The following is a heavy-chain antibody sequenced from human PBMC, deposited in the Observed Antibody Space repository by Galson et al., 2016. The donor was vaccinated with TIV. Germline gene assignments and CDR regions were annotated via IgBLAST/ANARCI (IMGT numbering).Heavy chain of an antibody. V-gene: IGHV4-34*01. CDR2: INHSGST. CDR1: NGSFSGYY. CDR3: ARARRLAPTR. J-gene: IGHJ4*02. D-gene: IGHD6-19*01. Sequence: SETLSLTCVVYNGSFSGYYWSWIRQPPGKGLEWIGDINHSGSTNYNPSLESRVTISVDTSKNQFSLKLSSVTAADTAVYYCARARRLAPTRWGQGTLVTVSS.